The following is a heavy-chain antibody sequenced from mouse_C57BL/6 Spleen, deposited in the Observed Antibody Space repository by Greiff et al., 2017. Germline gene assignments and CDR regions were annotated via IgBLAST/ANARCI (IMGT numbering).Heavy chain of an antibody. CDR2: IDPSDSYT. D-gene: IGHD2-1*01. CDR1: GYTFTSYW. Sequence: QVQLQQPGAELVMPGASVKLSCKASGYTFTSYWMHWVKQRPGQGLEWIGEIDPSDSYTTYNQKFKGKYTLTVDKSSSTAYMQLSSLTSEDSAVYYCARRGSCGNHGYWGQGTTLTVSS. V-gene: IGHV1-69*01. CDR3: ARRGSCGNHGY. J-gene: IGHJ2*01.